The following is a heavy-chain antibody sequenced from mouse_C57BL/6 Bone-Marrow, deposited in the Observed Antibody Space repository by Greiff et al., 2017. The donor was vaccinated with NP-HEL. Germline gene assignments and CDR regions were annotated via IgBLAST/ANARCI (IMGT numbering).Heavy chain of an antibody. CDR1: GYSITSGYY. CDR3: ATDYYDYDVGFAY. D-gene: IGHD2-4*01. V-gene: IGHV3-6*01. CDR2: ISYDGSN. J-gene: IGHJ3*01. Sequence: DVKLQESGPGLVKPSQSLSLTCSVTGYSITSGYYWNWIRQFPGNKLEWMGYISYDGSNNYNPSLKNRISITRDTSKNQFFLKLNSVTTEDTATYYCATDYYDYDVGFAYWGQGTLVTVSA.